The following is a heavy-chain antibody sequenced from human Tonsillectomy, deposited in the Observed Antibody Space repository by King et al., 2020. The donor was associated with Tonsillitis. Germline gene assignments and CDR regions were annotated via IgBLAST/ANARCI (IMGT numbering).Heavy chain of an antibody. CDR1: GGSISSSSYY. CDR3: ARQDIVGAYFDY. D-gene: IGHD1-26*01. V-gene: IGHV4-39*01. J-gene: IGHJ4*02. CDR2: IYYSGST. Sequence: QLQESGPGLVKPSETLSLTCTVSGGSISSSSYYWGWIRQPPGKGLEWIGSIYYSGSTYYNPSLKSRVTISVDTSKYQFSLKLRSVTAADTAVYYCARQDIVGAYFDYWGQGTLVTVSS.